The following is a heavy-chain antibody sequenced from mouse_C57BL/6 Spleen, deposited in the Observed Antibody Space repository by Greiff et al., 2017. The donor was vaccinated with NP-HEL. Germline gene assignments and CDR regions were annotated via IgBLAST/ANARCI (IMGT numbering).Heavy chain of an antibody. V-gene: IGHV1-39*01. CDR1: GYSFTDYN. CDR3: ARGGYGSRNYAMDY. D-gene: IGHD1-1*01. CDR2: INPNYGTT. Sequence: EVQLQQSGPELVKPGASVKISCKASGYSFTDYNMNWVKQSNGQSLEWIGVINPNYGTTSYNQKFKGKATLTVDQSSSTAYMQLNSLTSEDSAVYYCARGGYGSRNYAMDYWGQGTSVTVSS. J-gene: IGHJ4*01.